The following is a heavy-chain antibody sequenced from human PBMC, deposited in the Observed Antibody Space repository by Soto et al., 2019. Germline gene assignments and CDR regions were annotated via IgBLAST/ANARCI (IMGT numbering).Heavy chain of an antibody. D-gene: IGHD3-16*01. CDR3: GRGGTTGGLDV. Sequence: QVQLVESGGGVVQPGTSLRVSCVGSGFTFRSYVIHWVRQAPGKGLEWVAFTSYDGSDKYYGDSVRGRFTISRDNSRNTVDLQMDSLRLEDTALYYCGRGGTTGGLDVWGQGTLVSVSS. CDR1: GFTFRSYV. V-gene: IGHV3-30*19. J-gene: IGHJ1*01. CDR2: TSYDGSDK.